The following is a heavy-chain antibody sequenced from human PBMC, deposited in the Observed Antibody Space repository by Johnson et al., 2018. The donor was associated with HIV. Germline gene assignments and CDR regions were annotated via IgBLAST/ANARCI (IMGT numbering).Heavy chain of an antibody. J-gene: IGHJ3*02. CDR3: AREGGATIFGVTDAFDI. CDR1: GFTFSDYY. Sequence: QVQLVESGGGLVKPGGSLRLSCAASGFTFSDYYMSWIRQAPGKGLEWVSYIGGSDTTIYYADSVKGRFTISRDNATNLIYLPMNSLRADDTTVYYCAREGGATIFGVTDAFDIWGQGTMVSVS. V-gene: IGHV3-11*04. CDR2: IGGSDTTI. D-gene: IGHD3-3*01.